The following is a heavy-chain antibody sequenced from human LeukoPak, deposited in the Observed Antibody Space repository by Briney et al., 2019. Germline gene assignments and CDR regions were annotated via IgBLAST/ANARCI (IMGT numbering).Heavy chain of an antibody. CDR2: INHSGST. CDR1: GGSFSGYY. V-gene: IGHV4-34*01. CDR3: ARRNVAVVVDAFDI. D-gene: IGHD3-22*01. J-gene: IGHJ3*02. Sequence: SETLSLTCAVYGGSFSGYYWSWIRQPPGKGLEGIGEINHSGSTNYNPSLKSRGTISADTSKNQCSLKLSSVTAAHTALHYCARRNVAVVVDAFDISGQGTMVTASS.